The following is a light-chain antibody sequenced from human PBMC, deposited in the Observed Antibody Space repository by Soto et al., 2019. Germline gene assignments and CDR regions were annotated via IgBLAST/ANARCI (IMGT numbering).Light chain of an antibody. CDR2: DAS. V-gene: IGKV1-5*01. Sequence: DIQMTQSPSTLSASVGDRVTITCRASQSISSWLAWYQQKPGKAPKLLIYDASSLESGVPSRFSGSGSGTEFTLTISSLQPDDFATYYCQQYHNLWTFGQGTKVAIK. CDR3: QQYHNLWT. J-gene: IGKJ1*01. CDR1: QSISSW.